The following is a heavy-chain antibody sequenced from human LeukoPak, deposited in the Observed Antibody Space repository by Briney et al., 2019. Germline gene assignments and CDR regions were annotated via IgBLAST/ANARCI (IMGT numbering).Heavy chain of an antibody. CDR2: IYYSGST. D-gene: IGHD3-22*01. CDR1: GGSISSYY. V-gene: IGHV4-59*01. CDR3: ARGGYYDSSGLPDY. J-gene: IGHJ4*02. Sequence: PSGTLSLTCTVSGGSISSYYWSWIRQPPGKGLEWIGYIYYSGSTNYNPSLKSRVTISVDTSKNQFSLKLSSVTAADTAVYYCARGGYYDSSGLPDYWGQGTLVTVSS.